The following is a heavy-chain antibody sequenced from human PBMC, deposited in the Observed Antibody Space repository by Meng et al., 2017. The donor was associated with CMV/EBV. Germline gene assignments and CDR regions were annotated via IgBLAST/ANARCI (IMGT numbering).Heavy chain of an antibody. D-gene: IGHD2-15*01. Sequence: GESLKISCAASEFTFSNYAIHWVRRAPGKGREWVAVTSYDGSPKHYADSVKGRFTISRDNSKNTVFLQLNSLRPDDTAVYYCARDLCGDSSCSPFGYWGQGALVTVSS. CDR1: EFTFSNYA. V-gene: IGHV3-30-3*01. J-gene: IGHJ4*02. CDR2: TSYDGSPK. CDR3: ARDLCGDSSCSPFGY.